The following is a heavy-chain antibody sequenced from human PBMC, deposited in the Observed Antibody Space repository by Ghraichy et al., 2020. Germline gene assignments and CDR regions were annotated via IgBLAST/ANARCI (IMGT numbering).Heavy chain of an antibody. CDR2: IYTSGST. CDR3: ARGGPDFPYYYDSSGYYFDY. Sequence: GSLSLTCTVSGGSISSYYWSWIRQPAGKGLEWIGRIYTSGSTNYNPSLKSRVTMSVDTSKNQFSLKLSSVTAADTAVYYCARGGPDFPYYYDSSGYYFDYWGQGTLVTVSS. J-gene: IGHJ4*02. V-gene: IGHV4-4*07. CDR1: GGSISSYY. D-gene: IGHD3-22*01.